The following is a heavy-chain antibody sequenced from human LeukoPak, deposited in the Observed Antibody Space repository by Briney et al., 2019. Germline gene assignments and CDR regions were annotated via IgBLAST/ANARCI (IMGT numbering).Heavy chain of an antibody. CDR2: ISSSGSTI. J-gene: IGHJ4*02. V-gene: IGHV3-48*03. Sequence: GGSLRLSCAASGFTFSSYEMNWVRQAPGKGLEWVSYISSSGSTIYYADSVKGRFTISRDNAKNSLFLQMNSLRAEDTAVYYCAKDSLRYVPAALDYWGQGTLVTVSS. CDR3: AKDSLRYVPAALDY. CDR1: GFTFSSYE. D-gene: IGHD3-16*01.